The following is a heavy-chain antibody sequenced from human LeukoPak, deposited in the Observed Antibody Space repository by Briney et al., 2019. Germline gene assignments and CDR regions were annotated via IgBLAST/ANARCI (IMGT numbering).Heavy chain of an antibody. D-gene: IGHD3-10*02. CDR1: GGSISSGGYY. J-gene: IGHJ2*01. CDR3: ARVGTMSLWYFDL. Sequence: SETLSLTCTVSGGSISSGGYYWSWIRQHPGKGLEWIGYIYYSGSTYYNPSLKSRVTISVDTSKNQFSLKLSSVTAADTAVYYCARVGTMSLWYFDLWGRGTLVTVSS. V-gene: IGHV4-31*03. CDR2: IYYSGST.